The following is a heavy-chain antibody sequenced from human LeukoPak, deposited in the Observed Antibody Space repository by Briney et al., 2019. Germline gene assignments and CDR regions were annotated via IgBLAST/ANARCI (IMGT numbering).Heavy chain of an antibody. CDR1: GGTFSSYA. J-gene: IGHJ4*02. D-gene: IGHD3-10*01. CDR2: IIPIFGTA. CDR3: ARTSMVRGVPDY. Sequence: ASVKVSCKASGGTFSSYAISWVRQAPGQGLEWMGGIIPIFGTANYAQKFQGRVTITADESTSTAYMELSSLRSEDTAVYYCARTSMVRGVPDYWGQGTLVTVSS. V-gene: IGHV1-69*13.